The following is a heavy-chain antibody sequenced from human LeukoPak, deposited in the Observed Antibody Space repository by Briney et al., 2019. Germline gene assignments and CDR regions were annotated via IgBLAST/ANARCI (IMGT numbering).Heavy chain of an antibody. D-gene: IGHD3-10*01. Sequence: GRSLRLSCAASGFTFDDYAMHWVRQAPGKGLEWVSGISWNSGSIGYADSVKGRFTISRDNAKNSLYLQMNSLRAEDTALYYCAKENYVLLWFGEARWFDPWGQGTLVTVSS. CDR3: AKENYVLLWFGEARWFDP. V-gene: IGHV3-9*01. CDR1: GFTFDDYA. J-gene: IGHJ5*02. CDR2: ISWNSGSI.